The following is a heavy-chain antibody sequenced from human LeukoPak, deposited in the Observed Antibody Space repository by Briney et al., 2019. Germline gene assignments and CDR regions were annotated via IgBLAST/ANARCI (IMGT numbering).Heavy chain of an antibody. D-gene: IGHD6-6*01. Sequence: SETLSLTCTVSGGSISSSSYYWGWIRQPPGKGPEWIGSIHYSGSTYYNPSLKSRVTISVDTSKNQFSLKLSSVTAADTAVYYCARFPYSSSSFDYWGQGTLVTVSS. J-gene: IGHJ4*02. CDR1: GGSISSSSYY. CDR2: IHYSGST. CDR3: ARFPYSSSSFDY. V-gene: IGHV4-39*07.